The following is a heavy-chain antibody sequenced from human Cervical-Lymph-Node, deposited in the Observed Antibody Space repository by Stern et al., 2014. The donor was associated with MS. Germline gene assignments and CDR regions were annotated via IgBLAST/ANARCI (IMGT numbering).Heavy chain of an antibody. CDR2: INSDGSRT. CDR1: GFTFSTYW. J-gene: IGHJ4*02. D-gene: IGHD6-19*01. CDR3: ARDEPDSSGLASFDY. Sequence: VQLVESGGGLVQPGGSLRISCVVSGFTFSTYWMHWVRQAPGKGLVWVSRINSDGSRTSYADSVKGRFTISRDNAKNTLYLQMNSLRAEDTAVYYCARDEPDSSGLASFDYWGQGTLVPVSS. V-gene: IGHV3-74*01.